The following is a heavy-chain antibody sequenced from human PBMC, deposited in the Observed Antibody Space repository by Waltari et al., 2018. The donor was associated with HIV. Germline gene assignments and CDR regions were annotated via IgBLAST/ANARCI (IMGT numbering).Heavy chain of an antibody. CDR1: GLTSSSYW. D-gene: IGHD5-18*01. CDR2: INSDGSST. V-gene: IGHV3-74*01. Sequence: EVQLVESGGGVVQPGGSLRLSCAASGLTSSSYWMHWVRQAPGKGLVWVSRINSDGSSTSYADSVKGRFTISRDNAKNTLYLQMNSLRAEDTAVYYCARVQGYSYAVNWFDPWGQGTLVTVSS. J-gene: IGHJ5*02. CDR3: ARVQGYSYAVNWFDP.